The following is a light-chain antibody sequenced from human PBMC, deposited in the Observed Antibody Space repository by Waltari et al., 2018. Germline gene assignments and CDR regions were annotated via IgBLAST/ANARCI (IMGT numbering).Light chain of an antibody. CDR1: PTITGSC. CDR2: GAS. V-gene: IGKV3-20*01. CDR3: QQYDGSVVT. J-gene: IGKJ4*01. Sequence: EIVLTQSPGTLSVSPGERVTVSCRASPTITGSCLTWYHQKPGQAPRLLIYGASNMAPGIPDRFSGSGSGTDFTLTISRLEPEDSAVYYCQQYDGSVVTFGGGTKVEIK.